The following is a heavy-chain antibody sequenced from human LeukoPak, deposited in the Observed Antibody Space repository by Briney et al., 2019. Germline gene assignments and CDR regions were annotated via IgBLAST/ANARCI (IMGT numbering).Heavy chain of an antibody. CDR1: GESFSGYY. CDR2: INHSGST. V-gene: IGHV4-34*01. Sequence: SETLSLTCAVYGESFSGYYWSWIPQPPGKGLEWIGEINHSGSTNYNPSLKSRVTISVDTSKNQFSLKLSSVTAADTAVYYCARGEVRCSSTSCYVGWFDPWGQGTLVTVSS. D-gene: IGHD2-2*01. J-gene: IGHJ5*02. CDR3: ARGEVRCSSTSCYVGWFDP.